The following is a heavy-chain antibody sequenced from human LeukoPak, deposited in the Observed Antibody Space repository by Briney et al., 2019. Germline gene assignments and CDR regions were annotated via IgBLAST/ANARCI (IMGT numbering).Heavy chain of an antibody. CDR3: ARGPNLYYDFWSGYYTGYYYYYMDV. V-gene: IGHV4-34*01. Sequence: PSETLSLTCAVYGGSFSGYYWSWIRQPPGKGLEWIGEINHSGSTNYNPSLKSRVTISVDTSKNQFSLKLSSVTAADTAVYYCARGPNLYYDFWSGYYTGYYYYYMDVWGKGTTVTVSS. CDR2: INHSGST. J-gene: IGHJ6*03. D-gene: IGHD3-3*01. CDR1: GGSFSGYY.